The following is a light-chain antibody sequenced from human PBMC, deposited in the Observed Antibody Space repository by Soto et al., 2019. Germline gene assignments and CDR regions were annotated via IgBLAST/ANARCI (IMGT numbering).Light chain of an antibody. CDR3: SSYTSSSTSDVV. CDR1: SSDVGSYNL. Sequence: QSALTQPASVSGSPEQSITISCTGTSSDVGSYNLVSWYQQHPGKAPKVMIYEATKRPSGVSNRFSGSKSGNTASLTISGLQAEDEADYYCSSYTSSSTSDVVFGGGTKLTVL. CDR2: EAT. J-gene: IGLJ2*01. V-gene: IGLV2-14*02.